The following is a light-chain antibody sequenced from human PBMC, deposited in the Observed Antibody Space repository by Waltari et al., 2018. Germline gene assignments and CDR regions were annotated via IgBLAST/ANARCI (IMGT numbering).Light chain of an antibody. CDR1: QTISSY. Sequence: DIQMTQSPSSLSASVGDRVNTTCRASQTISSYLIWYRQKPGKPPNLLIYAASNLHTGVPSRFSGSGSGTDFTLTISEIQPDDFATYYCQQSYNSPITFGQGTRLEIQ. V-gene: IGKV1-39*01. J-gene: IGKJ5*01. CDR2: AAS. CDR3: QQSYNSPIT.